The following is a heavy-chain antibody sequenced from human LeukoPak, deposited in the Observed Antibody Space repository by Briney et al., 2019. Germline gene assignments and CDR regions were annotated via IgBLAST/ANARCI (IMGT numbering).Heavy chain of an antibody. Sequence: GGSLRLSCAASGFTFDDYGMSWVRQAPGKGLEWVSGINWNGGSTGYADSVKGRFTISRDNAKNSLYLQMNSLRAEDTAVYYCASEGVGYSSSWYAFHYWGQGTLVTVSS. D-gene: IGHD6-13*01. V-gene: IGHV3-20*04. CDR1: GFTFDDYG. J-gene: IGHJ4*02. CDR3: ASEGVGYSSSWYAFHY. CDR2: INWNGGST.